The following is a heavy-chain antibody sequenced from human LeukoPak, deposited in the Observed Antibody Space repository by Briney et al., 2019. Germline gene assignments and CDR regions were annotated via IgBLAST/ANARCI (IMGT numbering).Heavy chain of an antibody. D-gene: IGHD6-19*01. CDR3: ARGADTGYSSDS. CDR2: ISYDGSNK. V-gene: IGHV3-30*04. CDR1: GFSFSSYA. J-gene: IGHJ5*02. Sequence: GGSLRLSCAASGFSFSSYAMHWVRQAPGKGLEWVAVISYDGSNKYYADSVKGRFTISRDNSKNTLYLQMNSLRAEDTAVYYCARGADTGYSSDSWGQGTLVTVSS.